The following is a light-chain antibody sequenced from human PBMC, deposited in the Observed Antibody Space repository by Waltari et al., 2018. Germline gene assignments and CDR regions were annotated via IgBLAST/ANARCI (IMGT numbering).Light chain of an antibody. Sequence: SYELTQTPSVSVSPGQTARITCSGHELPRKYAYWFQQKSGQAPRRVIYEDTKRPSGSPERFSGFSSGTVATLTSTGAQVDDEADYYCYSSDSTGLRVFGGGTTVVVL. CDR3: YSSDSTGLRV. V-gene: IGLV3-10*01. J-gene: IGLJ1*01. CDR1: ELPRKY. CDR2: EDT.